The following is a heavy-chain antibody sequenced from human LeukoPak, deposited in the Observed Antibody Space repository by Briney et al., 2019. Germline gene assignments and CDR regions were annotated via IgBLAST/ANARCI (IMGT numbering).Heavy chain of an antibody. CDR3: ARDTRGGNDY. V-gene: IGHV4-30-2*01. J-gene: IGHJ4*02. CDR1: GGSISSGGYY. D-gene: IGHD4-23*01. Sequence: TLSLTCTVSGGSISSGGYYWSWIRQPPGKGLEWIGYIYHSGSTYYNPSLKSRVTISVDRSKNQFSLKLSSVTAADTAVYYCARDTRGGNDYWGQGTLVTVSS. CDR2: IYHSGST.